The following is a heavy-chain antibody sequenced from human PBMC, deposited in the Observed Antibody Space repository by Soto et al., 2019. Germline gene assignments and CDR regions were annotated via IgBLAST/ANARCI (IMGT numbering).Heavy chain of an antibody. J-gene: IGHJ4*02. D-gene: IGHD5-18*01. V-gene: IGHV4-31*01. Sequence: QVQLQESGPGLVKPSQTLSLTCTVSGGSISSGGYYWSWIRQHPGKGLEWIGYIYYSGSTYYNPSLKIQFTIPVDTSKHQFSLKLSSVTAADTAVYYCARFGDTAMVDYWGQGTLVTVSS. CDR1: GGSISSGGYY. CDR3: ARFGDTAMVDY. CDR2: IYYSGST.